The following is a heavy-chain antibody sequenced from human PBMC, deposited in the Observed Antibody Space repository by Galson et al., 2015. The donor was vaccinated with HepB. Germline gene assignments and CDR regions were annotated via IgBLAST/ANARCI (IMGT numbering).Heavy chain of an antibody. D-gene: IGHD3-10*01. J-gene: IGHJ6*03. V-gene: IGHV3-49*03. CDR3: TRDSVPVSGYYYYMDV. Sequence: SLRLSCAASGFTFGDYAMSWFRQAPGKGLEWVGFIRSKAYGGTTEYAASVKGRFTISRDDSKSIAYLQMNSLKTEDTAVYYCTRDSVPVSGYYYYMDVWGKGTTVTVSS. CDR1: GFTFGDYA. CDR2: IRSKAYGGTT.